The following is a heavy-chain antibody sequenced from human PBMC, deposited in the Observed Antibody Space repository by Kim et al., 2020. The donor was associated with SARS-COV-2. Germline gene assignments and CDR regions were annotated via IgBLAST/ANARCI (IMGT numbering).Heavy chain of an antibody. Sequence: SETLSLTCAVYGGSFSGYYWSWIRQPPGKGLEWIGEINHSGSTNYNPSLKSRVTISVDTSKNQFSLKLSSVTAADTAVYYCARVPYYYDSSGYYSTWGQGTLVTVSS. CDR1: GGSFSGYY. J-gene: IGHJ5*02. D-gene: IGHD3-22*01. CDR3: ARVPYYYDSSGYYST. CDR2: INHSGST. V-gene: IGHV4-34*01.